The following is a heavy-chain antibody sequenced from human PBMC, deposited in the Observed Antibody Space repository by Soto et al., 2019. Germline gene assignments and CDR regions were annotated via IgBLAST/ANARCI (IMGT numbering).Heavy chain of an antibody. V-gene: IGHV4-34*01. Sequence: KSSETLSLTCAVYGGFLSESYWTWIRQPPGKGLEWIGEINHVGGTNYNPSLKSRVTMSVDTSQNQFSLRLISVTAADTAMYFCVRIRYQLPSSVLWLDPLGQGTPVTVSS. J-gene: IGHJ5*02. CDR1: GGFLSESY. D-gene: IGHD3-16*01. CDR2: INHVGGT. CDR3: VRIRYQLPSSVLWLDP.